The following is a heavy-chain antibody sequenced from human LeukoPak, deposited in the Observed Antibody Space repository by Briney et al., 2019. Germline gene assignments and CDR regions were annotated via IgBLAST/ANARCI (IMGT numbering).Heavy chain of an antibody. V-gene: IGHV3-23*01. CDR2: TSDRGDYT. D-gene: IGHD1-26*01. CDR1: GFTFTSYS. Sequence: QTGGSLRLSCVASGFTFTSYSMSWVRQAPGKGLEWVSGTSDRGDYTYYADSVKGRFTISRDNSKNTLYLQMNSLRAEDTALYFCAKKAQYNGNYPLDYWGQGTLVTVSS. CDR3: AKKAQYNGNYPLDY. J-gene: IGHJ4*02.